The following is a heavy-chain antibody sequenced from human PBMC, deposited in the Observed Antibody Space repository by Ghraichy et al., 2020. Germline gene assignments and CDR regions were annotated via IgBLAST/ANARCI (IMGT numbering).Heavy chain of an antibody. D-gene: IGHD2-15*01. CDR1: GYTFTSYG. V-gene: IGHV1-18*01. CDR3: ARRVVAATEAYYYYGMDV. Sequence: ASVKVSCKASGYTFTSYGISWVRQAPGQGLEWMGWISAYNGNTNYAQKLQGRVTMTTDTSTSTAYMELRSLRSDDTAVYYCARRVVAATEAYYYYGMDVWGQGTTVTVSS. J-gene: IGHJ6*02. CDR2: ISAYNGNT.